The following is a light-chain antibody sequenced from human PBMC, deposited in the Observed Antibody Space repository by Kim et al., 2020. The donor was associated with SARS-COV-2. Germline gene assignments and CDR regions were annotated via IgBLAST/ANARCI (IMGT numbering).Light chain of an antibody. CDR3: QQYISYSIT. CDR2: KAS. CDR1: QSISSW. J-gene: IGKJ5*01. Sequence: ASVGDRVTITCRASQSISSWLAWFQQKPGKAPKLLIYKASSLESGVPSRFSGSGSGTEFTLTISSLQPDDFATYYCQQYISYSITFGQGTRLEIK. V-gene: IGKV1-5*03.